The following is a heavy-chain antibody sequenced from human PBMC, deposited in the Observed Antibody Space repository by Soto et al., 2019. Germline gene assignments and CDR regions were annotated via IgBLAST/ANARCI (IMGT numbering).Heavy chain of an antibody. CDR1: GYTLSSYA. V-gene: IGHV1-3*01. D-gene: IGHD7-27*01. CDR2: INAGYGNT. J-gene: IGHJ4*02. Sequence: ASVKVSCKASGYTLSSYAMHWVRQAPGQRLEWMGWINAGYGNTKSSQKFQDRVTISRDTSAGTAYMELTSLRSEDTAVYYCARDTGDGTFDFWGQGTLVTVSS. CDR3: ARDTGDGTFDF.